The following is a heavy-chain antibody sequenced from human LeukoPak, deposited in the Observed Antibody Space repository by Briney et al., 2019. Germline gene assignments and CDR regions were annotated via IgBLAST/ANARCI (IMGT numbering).Heavy chain of an antibody. CDR1: GFTFSSYA. V-gene: IGHV3-30*04. J-gene: IGHJ4*01. Sequence: GGSLRLSCAASGFTFSSYAMSWVRQAPGKGLEWVAIISYDGSNEYYADSVKGRFTISRDNSKNTLYLQMNSLRAADTAVYYCTKLARAPRDFDYWGQGTLVTVSS. CDR2: ISYDGSNE. CDR3: TKLARAPRDFDY. D-gene: IGHD2-8*01.